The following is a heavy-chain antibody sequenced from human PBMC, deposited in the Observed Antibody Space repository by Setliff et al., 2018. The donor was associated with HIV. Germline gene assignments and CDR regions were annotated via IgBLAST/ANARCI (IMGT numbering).Heavy chain of an antibody. V-gene: IGHV1-18*01. CDR3: ARHQAPYYGSSGYNPNWYFDL. Sequence: GASVKVSCKTSGYMFIAYGMSWVRRAPGQGLEWMGWIGPYNGRTEYAQEFQGRVSLTIDTSASTAYMELNSLSSEDTAVYYCARHQAPYYGSSGYNPNWYFDLWGRGTLVTAPQ. D-gene: IGHD3-22*01. CDR1: GYMFIAYG. CDR2: IGPYNGRT. J-gene: IGHJ2*01.